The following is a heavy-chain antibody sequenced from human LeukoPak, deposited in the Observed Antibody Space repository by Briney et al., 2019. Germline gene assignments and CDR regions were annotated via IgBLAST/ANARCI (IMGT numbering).Heavy chain of an antibody. Sequence: GGSLRLSCAASGFNVSNNYMSWVRQAPGKGLEWVSVIYRGGSTYYADSVKGRFTMSRDNSKNTVYLQTDSLRAEDTAMYYCARDRGAAAGNWGQGTLVTVSS. J-gene: IGHJ4*02. V-gene: IGHV3-53*01. CDR2: IYRGGST. CDR1: GFNVSNNY. D-gene: IGHD6-13*01. CDR3: ARDRGAAAGN.